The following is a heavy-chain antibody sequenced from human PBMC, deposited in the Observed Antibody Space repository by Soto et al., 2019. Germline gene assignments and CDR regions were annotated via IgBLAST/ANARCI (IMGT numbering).Heavy chain of an antibody. Sequence: RSLRPSCSASVFTFSSYSMNWFRQAPGKGLEWVSYISSSSSTMYYADSVKGRFTISRDNAKNSLFLHMNSLRDEDTAVYYCARDSTDADSGSYSGDYWGQGTLVTVSS. CDR1: VFTFSSYS. V-gene: IGHV3-48*02. D-gene: IGHD1-26*01. CDR3: ARDSTDADSGSYSGDY. CDR2: ISSSSSTM. J-gene: IGHJ4*02.